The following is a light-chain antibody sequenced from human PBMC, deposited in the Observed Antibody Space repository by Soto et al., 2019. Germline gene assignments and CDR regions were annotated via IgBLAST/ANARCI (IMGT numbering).Light chain of an antibody. V-gene: IGLV2-14*01. CDR3: KSYTTTSTYV. Sequence: QSVLTQPASVSGSPGQSIAISCTGTRSDVGAYNYVSWYQQPPGKAPKLMIYDVSNRPSGVSDRFSGSKSGNTASLTISGLQTEDEADYYCKSYTTTSTYVFGTGTKVTVL. CDR1: RSDVGAYNY. CDR2: DVS. J-gene: IGLJ1*01.